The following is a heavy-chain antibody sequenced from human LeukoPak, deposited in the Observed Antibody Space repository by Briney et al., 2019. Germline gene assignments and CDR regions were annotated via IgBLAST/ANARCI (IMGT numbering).Heavy chain of an antibody. V-gene: IGHV3-11*01. CDR2: ISSSGSTI. CDR3: ARRDGYNYRDAFDI. CDR1: GFTFSDYY. Sequence: GGSLRLSCAASGFTFSDYYMSWIRQAPGKGLEWVSYISSSGSTIYYADSVKGRFTISRDNAKNSLYLQMNSLRAEDTAVYYCARRDGYNYRDAFDIWGQGTMVTVSS. J-gene: IGHJ3*02. D-gene: IGHD5-24*01.